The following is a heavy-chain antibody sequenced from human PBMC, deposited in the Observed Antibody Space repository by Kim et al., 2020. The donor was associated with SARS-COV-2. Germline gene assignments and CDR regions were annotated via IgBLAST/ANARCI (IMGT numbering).Heavy chain of an antibody. D-gene: IGHD6-19*01. CDR2: IWYDGSNK. CDR1: GFTFSSYG. V-gene: IGHV3-33*01. CDR3: ARDGRGEQWLVSYSDY. Sequence: GGSLRLSCAASGFTFSSYGMHWVRQAPGKGLEWVAVIWYDGSNKYYADSVKGRFTISRDNSKNTLYLQMNSLRAEDTAVYYCARDGRGEQWLVSYSDYWGQGTLVTVSS. J-gene: IGHJ4*02.